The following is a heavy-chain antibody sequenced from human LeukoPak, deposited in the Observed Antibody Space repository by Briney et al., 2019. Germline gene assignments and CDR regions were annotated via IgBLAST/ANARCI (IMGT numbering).Heavy chain of an antibody. Sequence: GGSLRLSCAASGFTVSSNYMSWVRQAPGKGLEWVSVIYSGGSTYYADSVKGRFTISRDNAKNSLYLQMNSLRAEDTAVYYCARGGSSSWYRDYENYYYYMDVWGKGTTVTISS. J-gene: IGHJ6*03. CDR2: IYSGGST. V-gene: IGHV3-66*01. D-gene: IGHD6-13*01. CDR1: GFTVSSNY. CDR3: ARGGSSSWYRDYENYYYYMDV.